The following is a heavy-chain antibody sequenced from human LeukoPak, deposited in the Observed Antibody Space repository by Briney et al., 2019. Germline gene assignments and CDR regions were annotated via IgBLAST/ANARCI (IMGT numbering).Heavy chain of an antibody. J-gene: IGHJ3*02. V-gene: IGHV3-21*01. CDR3: ARVESQQLPRLDAFDI. Sequence: PGGSLRLSCAASGFTFSSYSMNWVRQAPGKGLEWVSSISSSSSYIYYADSVKGRFTISRDNAKNSLYLQMNSLRAEDTAVYYCARVESQQLPRLDAFDIWGQGTMVTVSS. CDR2: ISSSSSYI. CDR1: GFTFSSYS. D-gene: IGHD6-13*01.